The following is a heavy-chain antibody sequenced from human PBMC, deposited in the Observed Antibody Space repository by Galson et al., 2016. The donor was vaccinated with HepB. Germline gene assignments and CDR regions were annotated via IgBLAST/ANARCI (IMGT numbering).Heavy chain of an antibody. CDR2: ISSSGRTI. CDR3: ARDKGTDTADQTADY. CDR1: GFGFNDYY. Sequence: SLRLSCAASGFGFNDYYMNWIRQAPGKGLEWVSYISSSGRTIYYADSVKGRFTISRDNAKNSLYPQMNSLRAEDAAVYYCARDKGTDTADQTADYWGQGTLVTVSS. J-gene: IGHJ4*02. V-gene: IGHV3-11*01. D-gene: IGHD5-18*01.